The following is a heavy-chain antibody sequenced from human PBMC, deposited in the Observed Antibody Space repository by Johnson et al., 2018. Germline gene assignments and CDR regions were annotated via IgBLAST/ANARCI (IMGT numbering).Heavy chain of an antibody. V-gene: IGHV3-49*03. CDR3: AGDWKDYGGYEGGDYFYYYMDV. CDR1: GFSFGDYA. CDR2: IKTKAYGGTR. D-gene: IGHD4-17*01. Sequence: EVQLLESGGGLVQPGRSLRLSCAVSGFSFGDYAMSWFRQAPGKGLEWVGFIKTKAYGGTREYAPSVEDRFTISRDDSKSTAYLQMNGLQPGDTAVYYRAGDWKDYGGYEGGDYFYYYMDVWGKGTTVTVSS. J-gene: IGHJ6*03.